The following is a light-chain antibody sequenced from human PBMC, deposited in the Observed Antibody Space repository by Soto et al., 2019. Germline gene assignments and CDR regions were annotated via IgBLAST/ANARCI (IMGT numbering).Light chain of an antibody. CDR3: QQYNNWPPIT. Sequence: EIVVSQSPGALSLSPGERATLSFRASQSVSSGYLAWYQQKPGQAPRLLIYGASTRATGIPARFSGSGSGTEFTLTISSLQSEDFAVYYCQQYNNWPPITFGQGTRCRL. V-gene: IGKV3-15*01. CDR1: QSVSSGY. J-gene: IGKJ5*01. CDR2: GAS.